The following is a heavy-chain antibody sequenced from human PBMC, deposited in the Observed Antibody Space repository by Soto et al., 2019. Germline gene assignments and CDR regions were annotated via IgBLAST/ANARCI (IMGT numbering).Heavy chain of an antibody. V-gene: IGHV3-74*01. CDR1: GFTLSSYW. CDR2: IYQSTT. D-gene: IGHD3-9*01. CDR3: VKVSTFYDILTGYYSTNFFDP. J-gene: IGHJ5*02. Sequence: GGSLRLSCEASGFTLSSYWMHWVRQAPGKGLVWVSRIYQSTTYYADSVKGRFTITRDNAKNTLYLQMNSLRPEDTAVYYCVKVSTFYDILTGYYSTNFFDPWGQGTLVTVSS.